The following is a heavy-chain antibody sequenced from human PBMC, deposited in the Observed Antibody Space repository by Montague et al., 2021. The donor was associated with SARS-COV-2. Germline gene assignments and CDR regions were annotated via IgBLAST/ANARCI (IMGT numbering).Heavy chain of an antibody. D-gene: IGHD2-21*01. V-gene: IGHV4-38-2*02. CDR2: IHHGGST. J-gene: IGHJ5*01. CDR3: ARAYCGGVCNYLYIWFDS. CDR1: GYSISSGYF. Sequence: SETLSLTCSVSGYSISSGYFCGWIRQPPGKGLEWIGAIHHGGSTHYNPPLKSRPITLLDTPKNQFFLRLSFATAADAAIYYSARAYCGGVCNYLYIWFDSWGQGALVTVSS.